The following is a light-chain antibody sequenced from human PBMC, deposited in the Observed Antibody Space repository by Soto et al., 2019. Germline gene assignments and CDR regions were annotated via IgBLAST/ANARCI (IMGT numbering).Light chain of an antibody. CDR3: AAWDDSLNGLWV. Sequence: QSVLTQPASVSGSPGQSITISCTGTGSDVGAYNYVSWYQHRPGKAPQLMISEVTKRPSGVSDRFSGSKSGTSASLAISGLQSEDEADYYCAAWDDSLNGLWVFGGGTKLTVL. J-gene: IGLJ3*02. CDR2: EVT. CDR1: GSDVGAYNY. V-gene: IGLV2-14*01.